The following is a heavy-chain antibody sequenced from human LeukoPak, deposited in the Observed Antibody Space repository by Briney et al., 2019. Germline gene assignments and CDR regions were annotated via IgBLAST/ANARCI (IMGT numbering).Heavy chain of an antibody. D-gene: IGHD3-10*01. J-gene: IGHJ4*02. Sequence: GGSLRLSYAASGFTFSSYAMSWVRQAPGKGLEWVSVITGSGGTTYYADSVKGRFTISRDNSKNTLYLQMDSLRGEDTAVYYCAKQYGSGSYLSLDYWGQGTLVTVSS. CDR1: GFTFSSYA. CDR3: AKQYGSGSYLSLDY. V-gene: IGHV3-23*01. CDR2: ITGSGGTT.